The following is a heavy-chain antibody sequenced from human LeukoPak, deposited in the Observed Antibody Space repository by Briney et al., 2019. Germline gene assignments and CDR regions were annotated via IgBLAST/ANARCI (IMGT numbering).Heavy chain of an antibody. Sequence: PSETLSLTCTLSGGSISSYYWSWIRQPPGKGLEWIGYIYYSGSTNYNPSLKSRVTISVDTSKNQFSLKLSSVTAADTAVYYCARDFGFWSGYYTGHGFDPWGQGTLVTVSS. CDR3: ARDFGFWSGYYTGHGFDP. CDR2: IYYSGST. D-gene: IGHD3-3*01. V-gene: IGHV4-59*01. J-gene: IGHJ5*02. CDR1: GGSISSYY.